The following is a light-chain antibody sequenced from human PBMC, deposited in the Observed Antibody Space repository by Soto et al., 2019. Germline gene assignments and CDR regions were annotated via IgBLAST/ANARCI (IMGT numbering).Light chain of an antibody. CDR1: QSISTY. Sequence: DIQMTQSPSSLSAYVGDRVTITCRASQSISTYLNWYLQKPGKAPNLLIYTTSILESGVPSRFSGSGSGTDFTLTISSLQPEDCATYFCQQSYSRPRTFGQGNKVEI. J-gene: IGKJ1*01. V-gene: IGKV1-39*01. CDR3: QQSYSRPRT. CDR2: TTS.